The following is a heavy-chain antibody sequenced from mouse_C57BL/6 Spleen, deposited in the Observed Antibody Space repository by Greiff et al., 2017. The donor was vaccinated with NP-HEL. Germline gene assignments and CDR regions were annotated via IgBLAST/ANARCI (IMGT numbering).Heavy chain of an antibody. CDR3: ATLLRYPAWFAY. J-gene: IGHJ3*01. V-gene: IGHV1-22*01. D-gene: IGHD1-1*01. Sequence: LVKPGASVKMSCKASGYTFTDYNMHWVKQSHGKSLEWIGYINPNNGGTSYNQKFKGKATLTVNKSSSTAYMELRSLTSEDSAVYYCATLLRYPAWFAYWGQGTLVTVSA. CDR2: INPNNGGT. CDR1: GYTFTDYN.